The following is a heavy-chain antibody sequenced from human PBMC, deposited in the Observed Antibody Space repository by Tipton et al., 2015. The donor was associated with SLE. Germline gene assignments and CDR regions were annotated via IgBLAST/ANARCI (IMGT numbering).Heavy chain of an antibody. Sequence: QSGAEVKKPGASVSVSCKASGYIFTASYLHWVRQAPGQGLEWMGRINPNSGGTNYAQRFQGRVTMTSDTSVTSAYMELSRLTSDDTAVYYCAIWGFAGDFDSWGQGTLVTVSS. J-gene: IGHJ4*02. D-gene: IGHD7-27*01. V-gene: IGHV1-2*06. CDR1: GYIFTASY. CDR3: AIWGFAGDFDS. CDR2: INPNSGGT.